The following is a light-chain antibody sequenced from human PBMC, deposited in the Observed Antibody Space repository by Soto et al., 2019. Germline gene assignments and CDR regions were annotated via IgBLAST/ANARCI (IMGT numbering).Light chain of an antibody. CDR3: AAWDDSLTDYV. J-gene: IGLJ1*01. CDR1: SSNIGRNT. V-gene: IGLV1-44*01. Sequence: QSVLTQAPSASETPGQRVTISCSGGSSNIGRNTVNWYQQLPGTAPKLLIYSNNRRPSGVPDRFSGSKSGTSASLANSGLQSEDEADYYCAAWDDSLTDYVFGTGTKLTVL. CDR2: SNN.